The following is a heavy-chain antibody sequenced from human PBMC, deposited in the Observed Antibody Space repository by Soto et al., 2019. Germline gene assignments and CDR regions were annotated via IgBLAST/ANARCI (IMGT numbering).Heavy chain of an antibody. V-gene: IGHV3-23*01. CDR2: ISGSGDSE. Sequence: EVQLLESGGNLVQPGGSLRLSCAASGFTFSTFAVSWVRQAPGKGLEWVSTISGSGDSEYYADSVRGRFTISRDNSKNTLYLQRNSLRAEDTAVYYCAKGELLHYYYMDVWGKGTTVTVSS. CDR1: GFTFSTFA. D-gene: IGHD3-10*01. CDR3: AKGELLHYYYMDV. J-gene: IGHJ6*03.